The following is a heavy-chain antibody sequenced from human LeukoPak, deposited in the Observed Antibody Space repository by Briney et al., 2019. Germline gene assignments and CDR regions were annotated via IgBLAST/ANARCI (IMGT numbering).Heavy chain of an antibody. CDR2: IGSSSSYI. CDR3: VAMGYNYFDP. CDR1: GFTFSTYS. Sequence: KPGGSLRLSCAASGFTFSTYSMNWVRQAPGKGLEWVSYIGSSSSYIDYAGSARGRFTVSRDNAKNSLYLQMNSLRDEDTAVYYCVAMGYNYFDPXGQGSLVIVSX. D-gene: IGHD5-18*01. J-gene: IGHJ4*02. V-gene: IGHV3-21*01.